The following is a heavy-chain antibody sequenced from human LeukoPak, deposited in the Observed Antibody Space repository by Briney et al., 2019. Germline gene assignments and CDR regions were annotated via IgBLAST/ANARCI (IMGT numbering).Heavy chain of an antibody. D-gene: IGHD4-23*01. J-gene: IGHJ6*02. CDR1: GYSFTGYY. Sequence: ASVKVSCKASGYSFTGYYIHWVRQAPGQGLEWMGWINPKSGGTKYAQKFQGRLTMTRDTSISTANMELSRLRSDDTAVYYCARERTTVVTLDYYYGMDVWGQGTTVTVSS. CDR2: INPKSGGT. V-gene: IGHV1-2*02. CDR3: ARERTTVVTLDYYYGMDV.